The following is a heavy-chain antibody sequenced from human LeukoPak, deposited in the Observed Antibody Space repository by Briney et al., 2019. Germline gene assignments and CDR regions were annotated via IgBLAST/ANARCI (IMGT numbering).Heavy chain of an antibody. CDR2: ISGGGDIT. V-gene: IGHV3-23*01. Sequence: GGSLRLSCAASGFTFSNYAMTWVRQAPGKGLEWVSTISGGGDITRYADPVKGRFTISRDNSKNTLHLQMNSLRAEDTAVYYCAKVGAAVAGDFDYWGQGTLVTVSS. J-gene: IGHJ4*02. CDR3: AKVGAAVAGDFDY. CDR1: GFTFSNYA. D-gene: IGHD6-19*01.